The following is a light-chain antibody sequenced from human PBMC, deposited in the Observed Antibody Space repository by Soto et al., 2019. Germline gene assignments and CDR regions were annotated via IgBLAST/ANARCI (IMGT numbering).Light chain of an antibody. J-gene: IGLJ1*01. V-gene: IGLV1-44*01. CDR1: SSNIGRNT. CDR2: SNN. Sequence: QSVLTQPPSASGTPGQRVTISCSGSSSNIGRNTVNWYQQLPRTAPKLLIYSNNQRPSGVPDRFSGSKSGTSASLAISGLQSEDEADYYCAAWDDSLNYVFGNGTKVTVL. CDR3: AAWDDSLNYV.